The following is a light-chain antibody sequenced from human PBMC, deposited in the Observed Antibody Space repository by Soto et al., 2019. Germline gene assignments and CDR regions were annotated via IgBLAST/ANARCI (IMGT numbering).Light chain of an antibody. J-gene: IGLJ2*01. CDR1: NTDLSNYDS. CDR2: EVT. CDR3: ASYSGTNSWL. Sequence: QSVLTQPASVSGFLGQSITISCTGANTDLSNYDSVSWYQQRPGNAPKLILFEVTKRPSGISSRFSGSKSGTAASLTISHLQADDESVYHCASYSGTNSWLFGGVTKLTVL. V-gene: IGLV2-14*01.